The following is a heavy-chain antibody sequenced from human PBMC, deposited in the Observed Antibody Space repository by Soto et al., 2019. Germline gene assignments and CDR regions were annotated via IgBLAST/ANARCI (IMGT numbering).Heavy chain of an antibody. Sequence: SETLSLTCAVSGGSISSGGYSWSWIRQPPGKGLEWIGYIYHSGSTYYNPSLKSRVTISVDRSKNQFSLKLSSVTAADTAVYYCARMIGDPVLSFDTWGQGTLVTVSS. CDR1: GGSISSGGYS. J-gene: IGHJ4*02. V-gene: IGHV4-30-2*01. D-gene: IGHD3-10*02. CDR2: IYHSGST. CDR3: ARMIGDPVLSFDT.